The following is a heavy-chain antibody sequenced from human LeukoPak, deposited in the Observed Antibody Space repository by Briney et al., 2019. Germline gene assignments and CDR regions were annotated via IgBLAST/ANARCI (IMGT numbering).Heavy chain of an antibody. CDR1: GGSISSSSYY. V-gene: IGHV4-39*07. CDR2: IYYSGST. Sequence: SETLSLTCTVSGGSISSSSYYWGWIRQPPGKGLEWIGSIYYSGSTFYNPSLKSRVTISVDTSKNQFSLKLSSVTAADTAVYYCARDYQLLLDLWGQGTLVTVSS. CDR3: ARDYQLLLDL. D-gene: IGHD2-2*01. J-gene: IGHJ4*02.